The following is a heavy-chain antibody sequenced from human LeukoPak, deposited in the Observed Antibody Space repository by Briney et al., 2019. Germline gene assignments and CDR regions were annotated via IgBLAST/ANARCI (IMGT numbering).Heavy chain of an antibody. D-gene: IGHD2-21*02. CDR1: GFTFSSYG. CDR2: IWYDGSNK. V-gene: IGHV3-30*02. J-gene: IGHJ4*02. Sequence: PGGSLRLSCAASGFTFSSYGMHWVRQAPGKGLEWVAVIWYDGSNKYYADSVKGRFTISRDNSKNTLYLQMNSLRAEDTAVYYCAKDLGVVVTAIDYWGQGTLVTVSS. CDR3: AKDLGVVVTAIDY.